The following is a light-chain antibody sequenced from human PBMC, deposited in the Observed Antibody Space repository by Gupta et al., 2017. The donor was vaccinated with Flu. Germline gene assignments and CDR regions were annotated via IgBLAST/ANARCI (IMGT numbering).Light chain of an antibody. J-gene: IGKJ4*01. V-gene: IGKV3-11*01. CDR3: QQRSNCPLT. CDR1: QSVSSY. Sequence: LLTQSPATLSLYPKERATLSCRASQSVSSYLAWYQQKPGQAPRLLIYDASNVATGLPARFSGSGSGTDFTLTISSLEPEDFAVYYCQQRSNCPLTFGRGTKVEIK. CDR2: DAS.